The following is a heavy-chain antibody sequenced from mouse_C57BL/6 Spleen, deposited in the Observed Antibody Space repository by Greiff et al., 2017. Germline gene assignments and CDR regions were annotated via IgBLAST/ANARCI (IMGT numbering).Heavy chain of an antibody. D-gene: IGHD1-1*01. CDR1: GYTFTSYW. J-gene: IGHJ2*01. V-gene: IGHV1-59*01. Sequence: QVQLQQPGAELVRPGTSVKLSCKASGYTFTSYWMHWVKQRPGQGLEWIGVIDPSDSYTNYNQKFKGKATLTVDTSSSTAYMQLSSLTSEDSAVYDCAGYYYGSSLFDYWGQGTTLTVSS. CDR2: IDPSDSYT. CDR3: AGYYYGSSLFDY.